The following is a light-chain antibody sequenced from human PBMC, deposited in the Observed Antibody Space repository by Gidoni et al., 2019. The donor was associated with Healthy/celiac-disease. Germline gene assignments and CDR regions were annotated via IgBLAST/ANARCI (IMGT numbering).Light chain of an antibody. Sequence: EIVLTQSPATLSLSPGERATLACRASQSVSSYLAWYQQKPGQAPRLHIYDASTRATGIPARFSGSGSGTDFTLTISSLEPEDFAVYYCQQRSNWPPMYTFGQGTKLEIK. CDR1: QSVSSY. CDR3: QQRSNWPPMYT. CDR2: DAS. J-gene: IGKJ2*01. V-gene: IGKV3-11*01.